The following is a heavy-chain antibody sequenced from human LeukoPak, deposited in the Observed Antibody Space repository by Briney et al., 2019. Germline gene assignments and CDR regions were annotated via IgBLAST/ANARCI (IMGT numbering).Heavy chain of an antibody. D-gene: IGHD5-18*01. V-gene: IGHV4-59*11. CDR2: IYDSGYT. J-gene: IGHJ3*02. CDR3: ARAGYSYGIDGFDI. CDR1: GGSISSHS. Sequence: SETLSLTCSVSGGSISSHSWVWIRQPPGKGLDWVGYIYDSGYTKYNPSLKSRVAISRDTSEHQFSLKLTSVTAADTAVYYCARAGYSYGIDGFDIWGQGAVVTVS.